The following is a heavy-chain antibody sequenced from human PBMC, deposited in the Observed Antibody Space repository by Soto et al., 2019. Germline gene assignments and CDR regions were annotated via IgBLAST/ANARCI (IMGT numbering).Heavy chain of an antibody. D-gene: IGHD6-13*01. CDR2: IYPGDSDT. J-gene: IGHJ6*02. CDR1: GYSFTSYW. Sequence: GESLKISCKGSGYSFTSYWICWVRQMPGKGLEWMGIIYPGDSDTRYSPSFQGQVTISADKSISTAYLQWSSLKASDTAMYYCATIAAAVPDYYYYYGMDVWGQATTVTVSS. V-gene: IGHV5-51*01. CDR3: ATIAAAVPDYYYYYGMDV.